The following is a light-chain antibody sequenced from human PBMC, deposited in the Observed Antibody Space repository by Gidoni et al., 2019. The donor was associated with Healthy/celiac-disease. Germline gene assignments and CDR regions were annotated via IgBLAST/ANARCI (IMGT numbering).Light chain of an antibody. Sequence: IVLTQSTATLPLSPGERATLSCRASQSVSSYYAWYQQKPGQAPRLLIYDASNRATGIPPRFSGSGSGTDFTLTIRSLEPEDFAVYYCQQRSNWPPELTFXGXTKVEIK. CDR1: QSVSSY. CDR3: QQRSNWPPELT. J-gene: IGKJ4*01. CDR2: DAS. V-gene: IGKV3-11*01.